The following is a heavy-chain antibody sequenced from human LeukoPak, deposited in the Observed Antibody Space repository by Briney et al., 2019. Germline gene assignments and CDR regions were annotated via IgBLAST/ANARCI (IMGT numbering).Heavy chain of an antibody. CDR3: ARAPRGTVTTVMT. J-gene: IGHJ5*02. CDR1: GFTFSSYA. Sequence: PGGSLRLSCAASGFTFSSYAMSWVRQAPGKGLEWVSAISGSGGSTYYADSVKGRFTISRDNAKNSLYLQMNSLRAEDTAVYYCARAPRGTVTTVMTWGQGTLVTVSS. D-gene: IGHD4-17*01. CDR2: ISGSGGST. V-gene: IGHV3-23*01.